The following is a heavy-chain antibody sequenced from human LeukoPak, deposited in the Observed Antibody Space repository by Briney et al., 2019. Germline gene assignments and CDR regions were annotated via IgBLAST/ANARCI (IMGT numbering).Heavy chain of an antibody. CDR2: INPNSGGT. Sequence: GASVKVSCKASGYIFTGYYMHWVRQAPGQGLEWMGWINPNSGGTNYAQKFQGRVTMTRDASISTAYMELSRLRSDDTAVYYCARVVPAARAFDPWGQGTLVTVSS. V-gene: IGHV1-2*02. J-gene: IGHJ5*02. D-gene: IGHD2-2*01. CDR1: GYIFTGYY. CDR3: ARVVPAARAFDP.